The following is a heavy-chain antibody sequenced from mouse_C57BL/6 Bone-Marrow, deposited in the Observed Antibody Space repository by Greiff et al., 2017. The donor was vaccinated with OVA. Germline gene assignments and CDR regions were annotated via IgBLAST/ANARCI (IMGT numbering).Heavy chain of an antibody. J-gene: IGHJ4*01. CDR3: ARQEIYDGYYGAMDY. CDR2: ISSGGSYT. V-gene: IGHV5-6*01. CDR1: GFTFSSYG. Sequence: EVKLVESGGDLVKPGGSLKLSCAASGFTFSSYGMSWVRQTPDKRLEWVATISSGGSYTYYPDSVKGRFTISRDNAKNTLYLQMSSLKSEDTAMYYCARQEIYDGYYGAMDYWGQGTSVTVSS. D-gene: IGHD2-3*01.